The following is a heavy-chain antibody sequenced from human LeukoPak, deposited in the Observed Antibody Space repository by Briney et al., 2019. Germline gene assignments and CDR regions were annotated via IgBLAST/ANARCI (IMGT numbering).Heavy chain of an antibody. J-gene: IGHJ4*02. Sequence: GGSLRLSCAASGFTFSSYSMNWVRQAPGKGLEWVSSISSSSSYIYYADSVKGRFTISRDNAKNSLYLLMNSLRAEDTAVYYCARVRATGTSPYYFDYWGQGTLVTVSS. D-gene: IGHD1-1*01. CDR2: ISSSSSYI. CDR1: GFTFSSYS. V-gene: IGHV3-21*01. CDR3: ARVRATGTSPYYFDY.